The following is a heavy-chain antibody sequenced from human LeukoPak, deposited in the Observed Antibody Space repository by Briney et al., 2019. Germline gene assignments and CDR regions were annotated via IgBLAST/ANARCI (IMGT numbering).Heavy chain of an antibody. CDR2: IYYSGST. CDR1: GESISGFY. V-gene: IGHV4-59*08. CDR3: ARATYGSGSYPSHYYFDY. J-gene: IGHJ4*02. Sequence: SETLSLTCTVSGESISGFYWTWIRQPPGKGLEWIGYIYYSGSTNYNPSLKSRVTISVDTSKNQFSLKLSSVTAADTAVYYCARATYGSGSYPSHYYFDYWGQGTLVTVSS. D-gene: IGHD3-10*01.